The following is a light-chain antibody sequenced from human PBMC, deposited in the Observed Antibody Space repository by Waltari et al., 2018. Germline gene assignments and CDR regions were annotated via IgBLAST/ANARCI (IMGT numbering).Light chain of an antibody. CDR3: QAWDSSFVV. J-gene: IGLJ2*01. CDR2: QDS. V-gene: IGLV3-1*01. CDR1: TLGDKY. Sequence: SYELTQPPSVTVSPGQTASITCAGATLGDKYACWYQQKPGQSPVLVIYQDSKRPSGIPERFSGSNSGNTATLTISGTQAMDEADYYCQAWDSSFVVFGGGTKLTVL.